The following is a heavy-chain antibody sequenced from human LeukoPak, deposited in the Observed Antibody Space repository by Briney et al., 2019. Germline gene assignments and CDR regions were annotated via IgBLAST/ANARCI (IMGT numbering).Heavy chain of an antibody. CDR2: ISYGGST. Sequence: SETLSLTCTVSGGSISSFYWSWIRQPPGKGLEWIGYISYGGSTNYNPSFKSRVTISLDTSKNQFSLNLSFVTAADTAVYYCARHRDGYHFDYWGQGTLVTVSS. J-gene: IGHJ4*02. CDR1: GGSISSFY. D-gene: IGHD5-24*01. CDR3: ARHRDGYHFDY. V-gene: IGHV4-59*08.